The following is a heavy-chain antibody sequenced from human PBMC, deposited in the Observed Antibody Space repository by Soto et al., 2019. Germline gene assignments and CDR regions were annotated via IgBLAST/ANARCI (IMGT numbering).Heavy chain of an antibody. J-gene: IGHJ3*02. Sequence: EVQLLESGGGLVKPGGSLRLSCAAAGFTFSDVWMSWVRQAPGKGLEWVGRIKNKVGGGITEYAAPAKGRFFISRDDSKSTVYLQMSSLKIEDTAVYYCTTNDAFDIWGQGTMVTVSS. CDR3: TTNDAFDI. CDR2: IKNKVGGGIT. CDR1: GFTFSDVW. V-gene: IGHV3-15*01.